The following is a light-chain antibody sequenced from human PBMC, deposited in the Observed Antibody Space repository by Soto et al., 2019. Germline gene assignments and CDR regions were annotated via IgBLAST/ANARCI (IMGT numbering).Light chain of an antibody. CDR1: SSDVGSYNL. J-gene: IGLJ2*01. V-gene: IGLV2-23*01. CDR2: EGS. CDR3: CSYSGSDVV. Sequence: QSVLTQPASGSGSPGQSITISCTGTSSDVGSYNLVSWYQQHPGKAPKLMIYEGSKRPSGVSNRFSGSKSGNTASLTISGLQAEDEADYYCCSYSGSDVVFGGGTKLTVL.